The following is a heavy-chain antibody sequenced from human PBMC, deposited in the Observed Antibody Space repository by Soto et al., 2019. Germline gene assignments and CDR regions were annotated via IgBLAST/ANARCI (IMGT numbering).Heavy chain of an antibody. V-gene: IGHV4-34*01. CDR1: GGSFSGYY. CDR3: ARDRYFYSSSSGDWFDP. J-gene: IGHJ5*02. CDR2: INHSEST. Sequence: SETLSLTCAVYGGSFSGYYWSWIRQPPGKGLEWIGEINHSESTNYNPSLKSRVTMSVDTSKNQFSLKLSSVTAADTAVYYCARDRYFYSSSSGDWFDPWGQGTLVTVSS. D-gene: IGHD6-6*01.